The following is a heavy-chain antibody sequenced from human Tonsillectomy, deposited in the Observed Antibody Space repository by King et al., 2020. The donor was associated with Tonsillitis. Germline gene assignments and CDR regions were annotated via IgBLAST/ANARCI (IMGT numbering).Heavy chain of an antibody. D-gene: IGHD2-21*01. V-gene: IGHV3-7*04. CDR3: ARDQGYSSFDF. J-gene: IGHJ4*02. Sequence: VQLVESGGGLVQPGGNLRLSCVASGFTYSASLMTWVRQAPGKGLEWVATTKPDGSENWYVDSVKGRFTISRDNAKNSLYLQMNSLRAEDTAVYYCARDQGYSSFDFWGQGTLVTVSS. CDR1: GFTYSASL. CDR2: TKPDGSEN.